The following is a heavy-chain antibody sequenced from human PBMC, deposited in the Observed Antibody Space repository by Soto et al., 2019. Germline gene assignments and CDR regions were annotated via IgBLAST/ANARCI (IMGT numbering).Heavy chain of an antibody. J-gene: IGHJ4*02. CDR3: AKSPIYDSSGYYYYFDY. Sequence: QVQLVESGGGVVQPGRSLRLSCVASGITFSNYPMHWVRQAPGKGLEWVADISRDGDNIHYADSVKGRFTISRDNSKNKLNLQMNSLRAEDTAVYFCAKSPIYDSSGYYYYFDYWGQGALVTVSP. D-gene: IGHD3-22*01. CDR1: GITFSNYP. V-gene: IGHV3-30*18. CDR2: ISRDGDNI.